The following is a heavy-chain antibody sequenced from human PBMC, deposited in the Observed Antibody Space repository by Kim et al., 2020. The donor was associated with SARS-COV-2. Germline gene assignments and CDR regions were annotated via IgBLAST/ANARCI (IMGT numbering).Heavy chain of an antibody. CDR2: ISGSGGST. J-gene: IGHJ4*02. CDR3: AKVARVSTLDFGYGY. CDR1: GFTFNNYA. D-gene: IGHD3-10*01. V-gene: IGHV3-23*01. Sequence: GGSLRLSCAASGFTFNNYAMSWVRQAPGKGLEWVSGISGSGGSTYYADSVKGRFTISRDNSKNTLYLPMNSLRAEDTAVYYCAKVARVSTLDFGYGYWGPGTLVTVSS.